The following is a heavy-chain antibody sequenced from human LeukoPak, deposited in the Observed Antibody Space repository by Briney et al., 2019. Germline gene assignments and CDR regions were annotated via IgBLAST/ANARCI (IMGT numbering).Heavy chain of an antibody. CDR2: ISGSGGST. J-gene: IGHJ6*02. CDR3: ARWYNWNDVDYYGMDV. CDR1: GFTFSSYA. V-gene: IGHV3-23*01. D-gene: IGHD1-1*01. Sequence: GGSLRLSCAASGFTFSSYAMSWVRQAPGKGLEWVSAISGSGGSTYYADSVKGRFTISRDNSKNTLYLQMNSLRAEDTAVYYCARWYNWNDVDYYGMDVWGQGTTVTVSS.